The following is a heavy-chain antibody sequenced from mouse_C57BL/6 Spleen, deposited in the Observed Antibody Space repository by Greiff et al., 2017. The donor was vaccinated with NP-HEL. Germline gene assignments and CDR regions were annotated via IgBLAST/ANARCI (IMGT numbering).Heavy chain of an antibody. Sequence: EVKLVESGGGLVKPGGSLKLSCAASGFTFSSYAMSWVRQTPEKRLEWVATISDGGSYTYYPDNVKGRFTISRDNAKNNLYLQMSHLTSEDTAMYYCSRDDGYCQRAWFAYWGPGTLVTVSA. CDR3: SRDDGYCQRAWFAY. CDR2: ISDGGSYT. V-gene: IGHV5-4*01. J-gene: IGHJ3*01. D-gene: IGHD2-3*01. CDR1: GFTFSSYA.